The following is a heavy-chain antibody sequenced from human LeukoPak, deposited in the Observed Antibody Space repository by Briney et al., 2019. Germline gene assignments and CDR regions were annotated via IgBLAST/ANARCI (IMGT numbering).Heavy chain of an antibody. V-gene: IGHV3-7*01. J-gene: IGHJ4*02. CDR1: GLTFRNFW. Sequence: GGSLRLSCAASGLTFRNFWMCWVRQAPGKGLEWAATIKQDGSGQYYVDSVKGRFTISRDNAQNSLYLQMNNLRAEDTAVYYCARSYGHSIDYWGQGSLVTDSS. D-gene: IGHD3-10*01. CDR3: ARSYGHSIDY. CDR2: IKQDGSGQ.